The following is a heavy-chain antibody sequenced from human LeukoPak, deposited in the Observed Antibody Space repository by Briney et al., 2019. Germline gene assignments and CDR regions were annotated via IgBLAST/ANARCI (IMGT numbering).Heavy chain of an antibody. CDR1: GNSLNNYH. Sequence: EASVKVSCKASGNSLNNYHMHWVRQAPGQGLEWLGIIRPGGDGPSYAQKFQGRVTMTRDMSTSTVYMELSSLTSDDTAVYYCGRDPTYRDYFDSWGRGTLVTVSS. D-gene: IGHD5-24*01. CDR3: GRDPTYRDYFDS. CDR2: IRPGGDGP. J-gene: IGHJ4*02. V-gene: IGHV1-46*02.